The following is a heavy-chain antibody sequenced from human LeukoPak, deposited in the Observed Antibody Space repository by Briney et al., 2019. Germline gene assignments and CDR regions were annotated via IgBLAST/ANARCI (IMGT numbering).Heavy chain of an antibody. CDR3: ARGIVVVPASDV. J-gene: IGHJ6*02. CDR1: GFTFSSYS. V-gene: IGHV3-21*01. D-gene: IGHD2-2*01. Sequence: PGGSLRLSCAASGFTFSSYSMNWVRQAPGKGLEWVSSISSSSSYIYYADSVKGRFTISRDNAKNSLYLQMNSLRAEDTAVYYCARGIVVVPASDVWGQGTTVTVSS. CDR2: ISSSSSYI.